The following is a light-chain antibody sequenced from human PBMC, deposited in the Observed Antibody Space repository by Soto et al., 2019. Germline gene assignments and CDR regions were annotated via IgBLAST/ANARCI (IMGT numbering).Light chain of an antibody. CDR2: EAS. CDR1: QNINKW. J-gene: IGKJ1*01. Sequence: DIQMTQSPSTLSASVGDRVTINCRASQNINKWLAWYQHKPGKAPALLIYEASSLGGGVPSRFSGSGFGTEFTLTISSLQPDDFATYYCQQYNRYRAFGQGTKVDIK. V-gene: IGKV1-5*03. CDR3: QQYNRYRA.